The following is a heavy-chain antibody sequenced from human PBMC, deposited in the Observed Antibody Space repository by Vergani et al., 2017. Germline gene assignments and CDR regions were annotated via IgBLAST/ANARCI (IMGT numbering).Heavy chain of an antibody. D-gene: IGHD3-22*01. CDR2: ISAYNGNT. CDR3: ARGAHYDSSGYYYLNDY. V-gene: IGHV1-18*01. CDR1: GYTFTSYG. Sequence: QVQLVQSGAEVKKPGASVKVSCKASGYTFTSYGISWVRQAPGQGLEWMGWISAYNGNTNYAQKLQGRVTMTRNTSISTAYMELSSLRSEDTAVYYCARGAHYDSSGYYYLNDYWGQGTLVTVSS. J-gene: IGHJ4*02.